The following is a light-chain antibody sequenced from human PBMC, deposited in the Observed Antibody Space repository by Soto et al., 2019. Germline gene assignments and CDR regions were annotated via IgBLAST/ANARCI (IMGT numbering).Light chain of an antibody. CDR2: DAS. CDR1: QDISNY. Sequence: DIQMTQSPSSLSASVGVRVTITCQASQDISNYLNWYQQKPGRAPNLLIYDASSLETGVPSRFSGSGSGTHFTFTISRLQPEDSATYYCQQYGSLPPYTFGQGTKLEIK. J-gene: IGKJ2*01. CDR3: QQYGSLPPYT. V-gene: IGKV1-33*01.